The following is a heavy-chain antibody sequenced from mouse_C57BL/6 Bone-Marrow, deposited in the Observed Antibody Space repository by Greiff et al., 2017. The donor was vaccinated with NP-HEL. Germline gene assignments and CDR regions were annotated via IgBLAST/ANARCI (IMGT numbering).Heavy chain of an antibody. Sequence: VKLQESGAELARPGASVKLSCKASGYTFTSYGISWVKQRTGQGLEWIGEIYPRSGNTYYNEKFKGKATLTADKSSSTAYMELRSLTSEDSAVYFCAPTTVGFAYWGQGTLVTVSA. CDR3: APTTVGFAY. D-gene: IGHD1-1*01. CDR1: GYTFTSYG. CDR2: IYPRSGNT. J-gene: IGHJ3*01. V-gene: IGHV1-81*01.